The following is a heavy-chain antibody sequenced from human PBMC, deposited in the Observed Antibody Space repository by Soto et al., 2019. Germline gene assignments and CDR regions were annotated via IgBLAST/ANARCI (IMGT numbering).Heavy chain of an antibody. Sequence: PGEPLKIARNGSGYSCTIYCIGLVRQMPGKGLEWMGIIYPGDSDTRYSPSFQGQVTTSADKSISTAYLQWSSLTASDTAMYYCARRPFYYYGMDVWGQGTPVTVSS. V-gene: IGHV5-51*01. CDR1: GYSCTIYC. J-gene: IGHJ6*02. CDR2: IYPGDSDT. CDR3: ARRPFYYYGMDV.